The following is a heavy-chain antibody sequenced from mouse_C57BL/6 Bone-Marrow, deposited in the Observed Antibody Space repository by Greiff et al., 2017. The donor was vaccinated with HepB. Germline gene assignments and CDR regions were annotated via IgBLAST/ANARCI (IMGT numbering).Heavy chain of an antibody. CDR3: ARPFYDYDRYFDV. Sequence: EVKLMESGGGLVKPGGSLKLSCAASGFTFSDYGMHWVRQAPEKGLEWVAYISSGSSTIYYADTVKGRFTISRDNAKNTLFLQMTSLRSEDTAMYYCARPFYDYDRYFDVWGTGTTVTVSS. D-gene: IGHD2-4*01. J-gene: IGHJ1*03. CDR2: ISSGSSTI. V-gene: IGHV5-17*01. CDR1: GFTFSDYG.